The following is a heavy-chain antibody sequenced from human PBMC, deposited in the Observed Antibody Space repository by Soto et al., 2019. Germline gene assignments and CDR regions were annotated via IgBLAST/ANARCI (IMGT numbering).Heavy chain of an antibody. CDR3: AKTLVAGAFDI. Sequence: GESLKISCNGSGFSFTIHWIAWVRQMPGKGLECMGIIYPRDSDTRYNPSFQGQITISVDSSISTAYLQWSSLKTSDTAFYYCAKTLVAGAFDIWGQGTMVTVSS. D-gene: IGHD2-8*02. V-gene: IGHV5-51*01. J-gene: IGHJ3*02. CDR1: GFSFTIHW. CDR2: IYPRDSDT.